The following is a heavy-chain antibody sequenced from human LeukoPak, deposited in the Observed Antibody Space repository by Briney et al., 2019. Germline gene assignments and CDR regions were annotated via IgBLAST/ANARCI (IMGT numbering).Heavy chain of an antibody. D-gene: IGHD1-26*01. CDR3: AKDRVRATQGYYFDY. V-gene: IGHV3-23*01. CDR2: ISGSGGST. J-gene: IGHJ4*02. Sequence: GGSLRLSCAASGFTFSSYAMSWVRQAPGKGLEWVSAISGSGGSTYYADSVKGRFTISRDNSKNTLYLQMNSLRAEDTAVYYCAKDRVRATQGYYFDYWGQGTLVTVSS. CDR1: GFTFSSYA.